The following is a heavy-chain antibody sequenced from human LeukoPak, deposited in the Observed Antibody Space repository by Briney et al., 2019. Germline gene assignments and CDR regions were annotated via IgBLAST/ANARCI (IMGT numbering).Heavy chain of an antibody. CDR2: IHYSGIT. D-gene: IGHD3-10*01. CDR1: GGSISSSGYY. Sequence: SETLSLTCTVSGGSISSSGYYWGWIRQPPGKGLEWIGSIHYSGITYYNPSLTSRVTISVDTSKNQFSLKLNSVTAADTAVYYCARGTYYYGSGSSDWGQGTLVTVSS. CDR3: ARGTYYYGSGSSD. J-gene: IGHJ4*02. V-gene: IGHV4-39*07.